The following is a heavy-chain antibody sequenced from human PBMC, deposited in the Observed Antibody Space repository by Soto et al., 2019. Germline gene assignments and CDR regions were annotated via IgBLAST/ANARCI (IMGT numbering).Heavy chain of an antibody. CDR2: IYYSGST. J-gene: IGHJ4*02. V-gene: IGHV4-39*01. CDR1: GGSISSSSYY. D-gene: IGHD5-12*01. Sequence: QLQLQESGPGLVKPSETLSLTCTVSGGSISSSSYYWGWIRQPPGKGLEWIGSIYYSGSTYYNPSLKSRVTISVDTATNQFSLKLSSVTAADTAVYYCATLRGYSGYDDYWGQGTLVTVSS. CDR3: ATLRGYSGYDDY.